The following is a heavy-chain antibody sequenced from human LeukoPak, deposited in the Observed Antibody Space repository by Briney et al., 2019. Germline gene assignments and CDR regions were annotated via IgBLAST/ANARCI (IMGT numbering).Heavy chain of an antibody. V-gene: IGHV1-69*04. CDR1: GGTFSSYT. D-gene: IGHD2-21*02. CDR3: AREYCGGDCYPPGWFDP. CDR2: IIPILGIA. J-gene: IGHJ5*02. Sequence: GASVKVSCKASGGTFSSYTISWVRQAAGQGLEWMGRIIPILGIANYAQKFQGRVTITADKSTSTAYMELSSLRSEDTAVYYCAREYCGGDCYPPGWFDPWGQGTLVTVSS.